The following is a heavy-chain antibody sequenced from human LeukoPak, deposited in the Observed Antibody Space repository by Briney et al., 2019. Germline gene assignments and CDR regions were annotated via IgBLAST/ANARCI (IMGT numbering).Heavy chain of an antibody. Sequence: GGSLRLSCAASGFTFSGSAMHWVRQASGKGLEWVGRIRSKANSYATAYAASVKGRFTISRDDSKNTAYLQMNSLKTEDTAVYYCAKHYGDYLLPYDAFDIWGQGTMVTVSS. D-gene: IGHD4-17*01. CDR3: AKHYGDYLLPYDAFDI. J-gene: IGHJ3*02. CDR1: GFTFSGSA. CDR2: IRSKANSYAT. V-gene: IGHV3-73*01.